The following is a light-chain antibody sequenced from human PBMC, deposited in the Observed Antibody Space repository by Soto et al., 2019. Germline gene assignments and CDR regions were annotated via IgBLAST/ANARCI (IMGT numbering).Light chain of an antibody. CDR2: DAS. CDR3: QQYTRYFRA. J-gene: IGKJ1*01. Sequence: SERTRAPSSLSASVGGGVTITCWASQTISRWVAWYQQKPGKAPKLLIYDASSLESGVPPRFSGSGSGTAFPLTISSLQPDDVATYSCQQYTRYFRAFAQGPRWIS. CDR1: QTISRW. V-gene: IGKV1-5*01.